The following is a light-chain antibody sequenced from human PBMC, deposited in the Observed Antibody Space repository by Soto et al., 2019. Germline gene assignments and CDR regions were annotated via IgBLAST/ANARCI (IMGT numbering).Light chain of an antibody. CDR2: GNS. Sequence: QSVLTQPPSVSGAPGQRVTISCTGSSSNIGAGYDVHWYQQLPGTAPKLLIYGNSNRPSGVPDRLSGSKSGTSVSLAITGLQAEDEADYYCQSYDSSLSGWVFGGGTKVTVL. J-gene: IGLJ3*02. CDR3: QSYDSSLSGWV. V-gene: IGLV1-40*01. CDR1: SSNIGAGYD.